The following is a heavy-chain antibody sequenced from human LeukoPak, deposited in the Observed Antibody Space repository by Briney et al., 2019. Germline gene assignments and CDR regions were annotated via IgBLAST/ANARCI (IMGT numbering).Heavy chain of an antibody. J-gene: IGHJ6*02. CDR1: GYTFTSYA. Sequence: ASVKVSCKASGYTFTSYAINWVRQATGQGLEWMGWMNPNSGNTGYAQKFQGRVTMTRNTSISIAYMELSSLRSEETAVYYCARSRTGTGVWYYYYYGMDVWGPGTTVTVSS. D-gene: IGHD1-7*01. CDR3: ARSRTGTGVWYYYYYGMDV. CDR2: MNPNSGNT. V-gene: IGHV1-8*01.